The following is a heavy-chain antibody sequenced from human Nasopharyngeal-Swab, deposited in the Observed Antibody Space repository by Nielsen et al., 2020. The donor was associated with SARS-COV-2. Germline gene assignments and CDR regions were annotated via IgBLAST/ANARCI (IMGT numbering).Heavy chain of an antibody. CDR1: GFIFSDYY. V-gene: IGHV3-73*01. CDR3: TTDFYFDY. J-gene: IGHJ4*02. CDR2: IGDKDHNYAT. Sequence: GGSLRLSCAASGFIFSDYYMSWIRQAPGKGLEWVGRIGDKDHNYATTYGASVQGRFTISRDDSKNTAFLQMDSLKTEDTALYYCTTDFYFDYWGQGTLDTVYS.